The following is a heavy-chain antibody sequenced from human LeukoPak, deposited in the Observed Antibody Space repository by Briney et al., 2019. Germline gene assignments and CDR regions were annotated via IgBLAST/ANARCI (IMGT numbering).Heavy chain of an antibody. D-gene: IGHD1-20*01. CDR1: GFTFSNYW. J-gene: IGHJ4*02. CDR2: IKEDGSDK. V-gene: IGHV3-7*01. Sequence: GGSLRLSCAASGFTFSNYWMNWVRPAPGKGLEWVANIKEDGSDKYYVDSVKGRFSISKDNAKNSLYLQMNSLRVEDTAVYYCVPLNWNPPGDFDRWGQGTLVTVSS. CDR3: VPLNWNPPGDFDR.